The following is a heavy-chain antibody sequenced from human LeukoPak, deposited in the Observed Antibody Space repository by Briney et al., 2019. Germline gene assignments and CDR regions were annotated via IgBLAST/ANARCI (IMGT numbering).Heavy chain of an antibody. Sequence: PSQTLSLTCTVSGGSISSGGYYWRWIRQHPGKGLEWIGYIYYSGSTYYNPSLKSRVTISVDTSKNQFSLKLSSVTAADTAVYYCARVTPHQYFDYWGQGTLVTVSS. CDR2: IYYSGST. V-gene: IGHV4-31*03. CDR3: ARVTPHQYFDY. D-gene: IGHD4-23*01. J-gene: IGHJ4*02. CDR1: GGSISSGGYY.